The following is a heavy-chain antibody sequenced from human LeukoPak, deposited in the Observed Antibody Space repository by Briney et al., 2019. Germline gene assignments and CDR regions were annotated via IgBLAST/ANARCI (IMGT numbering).Heavy chain of an antibody. V-gene: IGHV1-46*01. J-gene: IGHJ5*02. D-gene: IGHD6-19*01. CDR3: ARDLSKQWLVGLLFDP. CDR1: GYTFTSYY. CDR2: INPSGGST. Sequence: ASVKVSCKASGYTFTSYYMHWVRQAPGQGLEWMGIINPSGGSTSYAQKFQGRVTMTRDTSTSTVYMELSSLRSEDTAVYYCARDLSKQWLVGLLFDPWGQGTLVTVSS.